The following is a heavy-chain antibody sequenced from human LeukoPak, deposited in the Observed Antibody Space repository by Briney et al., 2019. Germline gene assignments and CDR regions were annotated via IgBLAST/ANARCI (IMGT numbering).Heavy chain of an antibody. CDR1: DGSFSGYY. CDR3: ARTLRTSRFDP. V-gene: IGHV4-34*01. CDR2: INHSGST. J-gene: IGHJ5*02. Sequence: SETLSLTCAVYDGSFSGYYWSWIRQPPGKGLEWIGEINHSGSTNYNPSLKSRVTISVDKSKNQFSLKLSSVTAADTAVYYCARTLRTSRFDPWGQGTLVTVSS. D-gene: IGHD2/OR15-2a*01.